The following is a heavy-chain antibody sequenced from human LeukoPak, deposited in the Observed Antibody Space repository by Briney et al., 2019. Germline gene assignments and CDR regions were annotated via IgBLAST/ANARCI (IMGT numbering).Heavy chain of an antibody. V-gene: IGHV3-48*04. CDR2: ISSSGSTI. D-gene: IGHD3-9*01. CDR1: GLTVSSNC. J-gene: IGHJ4*02. CDR3: ARVPRLRYFDWSEYYFDY. Sequence: GGSLRLSCAASGLTVSSNCMNWVRQAPGKGLEWVSYISSSGSTIYYADSVKGRFTISRDNAKNSLYLQMNSLRAEDTAVYYCARVPRLRYFDWSEYYFDYWGQGTLVTVSS.